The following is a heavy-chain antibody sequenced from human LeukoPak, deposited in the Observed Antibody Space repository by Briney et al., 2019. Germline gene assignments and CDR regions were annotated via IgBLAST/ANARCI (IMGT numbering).Heavy chain of an antibody. CDR1: GFAFSSYG. J-gene: IGHJ6*03. D-gene: IGHD2-8*01. Sequence: GGSLRLSCAASGFAFSSYGMHWVRQAPGKGLEWVAFIRYDGSNKYYADSVKGRFTISRDNSKNTLYLQMNSLRAEDTAVYYCANAPGDIVPPGIYYYYYMDVWGKGTTVTVSS. CDR2: IRYDGSNK. CDR3: ANAPGDIVPPGIYYYYYMDV. V-gene: IGHV3-30*02.